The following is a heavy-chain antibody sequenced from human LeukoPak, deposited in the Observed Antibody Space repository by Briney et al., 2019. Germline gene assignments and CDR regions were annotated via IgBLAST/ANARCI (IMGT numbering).Heavy chain of an antibody. J-gene: IGHJ3*02. CDR3: ARDRSGWQHAFDI. D-gene: IGHD6-19*01. Sequence: GSLRLSCAASGFTFSSYSMNWVRQAPGKGLEWVSSISSSSSYIYYADSVKGRFTISRDNAKNSLYLQMNSLRAEDTAVYYCARDRSGWQHAFDIWGQGTMVTVSS. CDR1: GFTFSSYS. CDR2: ISSSSSYI. V-gene: IGHV3-21*01.